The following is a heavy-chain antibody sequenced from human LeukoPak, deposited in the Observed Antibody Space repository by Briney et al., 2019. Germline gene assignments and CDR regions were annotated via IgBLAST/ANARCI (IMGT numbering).Heavy chain of an antibody. Sequence: SETLSLTCTVSGGSISSYYWSWIRQPPGKGLEWIGYIYYSGSTYYNPSLKSRVTISVDRSKNQFSLKLSSVTAADTAVYYCARERGSGYLIWGQGTLVTVSS. V-gene: IGHV4-59*12. CDR1: GGSISSYY. CDR3: ARERGSGYLI. D-gene: IGHD3-3*01. CDR2: IYYSGST. J-gene: IGHJ4*02.